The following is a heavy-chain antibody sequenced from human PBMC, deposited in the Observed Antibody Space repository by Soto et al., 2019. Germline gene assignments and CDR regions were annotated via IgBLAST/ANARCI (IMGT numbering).Heavy chain of an antibody. CDR2: IIPGFGTT. Sequence: QEQLVQSGAEVNKPGSSVKGSCKASGGTFSNYAISWVRQAPGQGPEWVGGIIPGFGTTNYAQKFQGRGTFTADESTSTAYIELSSLRSEDTAVYVCARVNRGYETRVYACMDVWGPGTTVTVSS. CDR1: GGTFSNYA. D-gene: IGHD3-22*01. J-gene: IGHJ6*02. CDR3: ARVNRGYETRVYACMDV. V-gene: IGHV1-69*19.